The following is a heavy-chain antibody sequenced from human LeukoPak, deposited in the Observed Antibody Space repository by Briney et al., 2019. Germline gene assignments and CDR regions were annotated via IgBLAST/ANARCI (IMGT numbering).Heavy chain of an antibody. V-gene: IGHV3-33*01. J-gene: IGHJ6*02. CDR2: IWYDGSNK. D-gene: IGHD4-17*01. CDR3: ARDLVPTVTTGPYYYGMDV. CDR1: GFTFSSYG. Sequence: GGSLRLSCAASGFTFSSYGMHWVRQAPGKGLEWVAVIWYDGSNKYYADSVKGRFTISRDNSKNTLYLQMNSLRAEDTAVYYCARDLVPTVTTGPYYYGMDVWGQGTTVTVSS.